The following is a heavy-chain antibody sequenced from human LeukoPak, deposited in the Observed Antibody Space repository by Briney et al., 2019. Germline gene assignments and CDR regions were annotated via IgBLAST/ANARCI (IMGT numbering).Heavy chain of an antibody. CDR3: ARILWFGELFHSVFDY. Sequence: VXQAPGQXLXWMGWINPNSGGTNYAQKFQGRVTMTRDTSISTAYMELSRLRSDDTAVYYCARILWFGELFHSVFDYWGQGTLVTVSS. V-gene: IGHV1-2*02. CDR2: INPNSGGT. J-gene: IGHJ4*02. D-gene: IGHD3-10*01.